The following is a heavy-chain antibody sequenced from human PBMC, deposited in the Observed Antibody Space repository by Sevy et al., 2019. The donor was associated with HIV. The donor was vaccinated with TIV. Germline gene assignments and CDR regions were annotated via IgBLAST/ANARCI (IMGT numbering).Heavy chain of an antibody. Sequence: GGSLRLSCAASGFTFSSYAMSWVRQAPGKGLEWVSAISGSGGSTYYADSVKGRFTISRDNSKNTLYLQMNSLRAEDTVVYYCAKDLIRFWELYFDYWGQGTLVTVSS. J-gene: IGHJ4*02. CDR3: AKDLIRFWELYFDY. CDR2: ISGSGGST. CDR1: GFTFSSYA. V-gene: IGHV3-23*01. D-gene: IGHD3-10*01.